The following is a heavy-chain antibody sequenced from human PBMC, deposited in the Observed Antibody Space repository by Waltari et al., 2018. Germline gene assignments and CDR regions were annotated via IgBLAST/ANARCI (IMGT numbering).Heavy chain of an antibody. J-gene: IGHJ4*02. CDR2: IIPIFGTA. CDR1: GGTYSSYP. V-gene: IGHV1-69*15. Sequence: QVLLVQSGAAVKQPGSSVKVSCKASGGTYSSYPTSWVRQPPGQGLEWMGRIIPIFGTANYAQKFQGRGTITADESTSTAYMELSSLRSEDTAVYYCARDGDFWSGSPLDYWGQGTLVTVSS. CDR3: ARDGDFWSGSPLDY. D-gene: IGHD3-3*01.